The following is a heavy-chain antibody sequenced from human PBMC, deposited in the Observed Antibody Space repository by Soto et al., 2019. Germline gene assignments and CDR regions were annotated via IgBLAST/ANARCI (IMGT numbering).Heavy chain of an antibody. CDR1: GYSFTSYW. V-gene: IGHV5-10-1*01. D-gene: IGHD6-19*01. J-gene: IGHJ3*02. Sequence: GASLKISCKGSGYSFTSYWISWVRQMPGKGLEWMGRIDPSDSYTNYSPSFQGHVTILVDKSNTTAYLQWSSLKTSDTATYYCGRQEGYSSGWYGFPSIWGQGTLGTVS. CDR3: GRQEGYSSGWYGFPSI. CDR2: IDPSDSYT.